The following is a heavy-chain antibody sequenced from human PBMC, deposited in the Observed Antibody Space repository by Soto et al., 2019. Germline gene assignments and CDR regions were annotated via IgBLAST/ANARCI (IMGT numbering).Heavy chain of an antibody. CDR2: IIPIFGTA. CDR3: ARGRLMITFGGVGDGRWFAFDI. D-gene: IGHD3-16*01. J-gene: IGHJ3*02. CDR1: GGTFSSYA. Sequence: QVQLVQSGAEVKKPGSSVKVSCKASGGTFSSYAISWVRQAPGQGLEWMGGIIPIFGTANYAQKFQGRVTITADESTSTAYMELSSLRSEDTAVYYCARGRLMITFGGVGDGRWFAFDIWGQGTMVTVSS. V-gene: IGHV1-69*12.